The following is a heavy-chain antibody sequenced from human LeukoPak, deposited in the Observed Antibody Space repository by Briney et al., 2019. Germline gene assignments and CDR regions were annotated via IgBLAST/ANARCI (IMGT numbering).Heavy chain of an antibody. V-gene: IGHV3-21*01. CDR3: ARGREQLVPLDY. CDR2: ISSSSSYI. D-gene: IGHD6-6*01. J-gene: IGHJ4*02. CDR1: GFTFSGYS. Sequence: GGSLRLSCPVSGFTFSGYSMNWVRKAQGKGLEWVSSISSSSSYIYYADSVKGRFTISRDNAKNSLHLQMNSLRAEDTAEYYCARGREQLVPLDYWGQGTLVSVSS.